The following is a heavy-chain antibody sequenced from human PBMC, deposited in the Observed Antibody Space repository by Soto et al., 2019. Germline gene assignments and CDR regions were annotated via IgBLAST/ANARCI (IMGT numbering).Heavy chain of an antibody. CDR3: AKDRNDYSTYSFDY. V-gene: IGHV3-23*01. CDR2: MSGFGGST. J-gene: IGHJ4*02. CDR1: GFTFTSNA. D-gene: IGHD5-12*01. Sequence: GGSLRLSCAASGFTFTSNAMSWVRQAPGKGLEWVSAMSGFGGSTFYADSVKGRFTISRDNSKNTLYLQMNSLRAEDTAVYYCAKDRNDYSTYSFDYWGQGTLVTVSS.